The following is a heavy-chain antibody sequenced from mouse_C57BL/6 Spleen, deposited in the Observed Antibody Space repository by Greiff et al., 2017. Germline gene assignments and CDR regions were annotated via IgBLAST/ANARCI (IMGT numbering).Heavy chain of an antibody. V-gene: IGHV1-26*01. Sequence: VQLQQSGPELVKPGASVKISCKASGYTFTDYYMNWVKQSHGKSLEWIGDINPNNGGTSYNQKFKGKATLTVDKSSSTAYMELRSLTSEDSAVYYCARGPYSNYVDYAMDYWGQGTSVTVSS. D-gene: IGHD2-5*01. J-gene: IGHJ4*01. CDR1: GYTFTDYY. CDR3: ARGPYSNYVDYAMDY. CDR2: INPNNGGT.